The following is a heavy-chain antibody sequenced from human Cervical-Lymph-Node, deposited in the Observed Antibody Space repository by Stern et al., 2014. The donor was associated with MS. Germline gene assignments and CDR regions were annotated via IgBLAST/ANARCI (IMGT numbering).Heavy chain of an antibody. D-gene: IGHD2-2*01. V-gene: IGHV4-61*01. CDR1: GDSISRRSYY. CDR2: IYYGGST. CDR3: ARDGYSSTEYYLEY. Sequence: QVQLVESGPGLVKPSETLSLTCTVSGDSISRRSYYWSWIRQPPGKGLEWIGFIYYGGSTKYTPSLNSRVTILQDSSKNQISLKLNSVTAADSAVYYCARDGYSSTEYYLEYWGQGILVTVSS. J-gene: IGHJ4*02.